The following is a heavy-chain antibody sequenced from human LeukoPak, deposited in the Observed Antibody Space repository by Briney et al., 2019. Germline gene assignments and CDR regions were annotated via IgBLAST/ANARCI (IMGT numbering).Heavy chain of an antibody. V-gene: IGHV4-38-2*02. CDR3: ARSVHISAPFDV. D-gene: IGHD2-21*01. CDR1: GYSISSGYY. Sequence: SETLSLTCTVSGYSISSGYYWGWIRQPPGKGLEWIGNIYPSGTTYYNPSLKTRVTISVDTSKNQFSLKLNSVTAADTAVYYCARSVHISAPFDVWGQGTLVTVSS. CDR2: IYPSGTT. J-gene: IGHJ4*02.